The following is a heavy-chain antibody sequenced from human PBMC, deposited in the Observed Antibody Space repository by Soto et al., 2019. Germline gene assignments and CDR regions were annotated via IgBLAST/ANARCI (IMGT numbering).Heavy chain of an antibody. CDR3: ARCHSYYYSSPASPPVDS. Sequence: GEPLKIYRKGSGYSFTSYWIGWVRLMPGKGLEWMGIIYPGDSDTRYSPSFQGQVTISADKSLSTAYLEWSSLKASDTSIYFCARCHSYYYSSPASPPVDSWGLG. CDR1: GYSFTSYW. D-gene: IGHD3-10*01. J-gene: IGHJ5*01. CDR2: IYPGDSDT. V-gene: IGHV5-51*01.